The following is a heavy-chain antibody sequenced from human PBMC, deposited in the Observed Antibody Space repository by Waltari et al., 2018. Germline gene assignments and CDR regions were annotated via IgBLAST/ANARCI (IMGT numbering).Heavy chain of an antibody. D-gene: IGHD5-18*01. CDR1: GGSISSGSYY. Sequence: QVQLQESGPGLVKPSQTLSLTCTVSGGSISSGSYYWSWIRQPAGKGLEWIGRIYTSGSTNYNPSLKSRVTISVDTSKNQFSLKLSSVTAADTAVYYCARDSYGTGAWDYWGQGTLVTVSS. CDR2: IYTSGST. CDR3: ARDSYGTGAWDY. J-gene: IGHJ4*02. V-gene: IGHV4-61*02.